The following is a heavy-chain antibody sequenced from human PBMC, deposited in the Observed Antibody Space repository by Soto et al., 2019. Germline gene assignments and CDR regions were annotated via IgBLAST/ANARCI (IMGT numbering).Heavy chain of an antibody. Sequence: HPGGSVGLSCSSSVVAFVRYSIRWFLQAAGKGLEWVSAISVSFGSTYYADSVKGRFTISRDNSKNTLYLQMNSLRAEDKEVYYCAAGRPYSGYPLDDFDIWGNGKMVTVSS. V-gene: IGHV3-23*01. J-gene: IGHJ3*02. CDR2: ISVSFGST. CDR3: AAGRPYSGYPLDDFDI. CDR1: VVAFVRYS. D-gene: IGHD5-12*01.